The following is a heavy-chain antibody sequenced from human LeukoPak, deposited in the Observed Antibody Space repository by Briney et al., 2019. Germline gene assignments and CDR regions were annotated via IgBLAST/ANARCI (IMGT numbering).Heavy chain of an antibody. Sequence: GESLKISCKGSGYNFTNYWIGWVRQMPGKGLEWMGIIYPGDSDTTYSPSFQGQVTISADKSISTAYLQWSSLKASDTAMYYCARLESSYSSSWYWFDPWGQGTLVTVSS. CDR3: ARLESSYSSSWYWFDP. J-gene: IGHJ5*02. CDR2: IYPGDSDT. V-gene: IGHV5-51*01. CDR1: GYNFTNYW. D-gene: IGHD6-13*01.